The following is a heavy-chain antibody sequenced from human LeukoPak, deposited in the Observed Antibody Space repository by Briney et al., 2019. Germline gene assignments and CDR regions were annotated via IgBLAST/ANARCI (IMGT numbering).Heavy chain of an antibody. D-gene: IGHD1-26*01. CDR1: GFTFSTYW. V-gene: IGHV3-7*01. CDR2: IKRDGSEK. Sequence: GGSLRLSCAASGFTFSTYWMSWVRQAPGKGLEWVANIKRDGSEKYYMDSVKGRFTISRDNAKNSLYLQMNSLRAEDTAIYYCAREERGSYAPGLDYGGKGPLVTVSS. J-gene: IGHJ4*02. CDR3: AREERGSYAPGLDY.